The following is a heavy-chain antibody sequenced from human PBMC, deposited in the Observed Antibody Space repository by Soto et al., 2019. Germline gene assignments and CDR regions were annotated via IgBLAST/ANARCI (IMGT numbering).Heavy chain of an antibody. CDR2: IKQDGSEE. CDR3: ARDLVVVSATSGFDP. CDR1: GFTFTNYW. J-gene: IGHJ5*02. Sequence: GGSLRLSCAASGFTFTNYWMTWVRQAPGKGLEWVANIKQDGSEEYYLDSVKGRFTISRDNAKNSLYLQMNSLRGEDTAVYYCARDLVVVSATSGFDPWGQGTLVTVSS. V-gene: IGHV3-7*01. D-gene: IGHD2-15*01.